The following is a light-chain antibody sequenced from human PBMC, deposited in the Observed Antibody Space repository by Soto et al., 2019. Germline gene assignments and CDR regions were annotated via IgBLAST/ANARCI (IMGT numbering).Light chain of an antibody. V-gene: IGKV3-11*01. CDR2: DAS. CDR3: QQRSTWPLT. Sequence: EIVLTQSPATLSLSPGERATLSCRASQSISSHLAWYQQKPGQTPRLLMYDASNRATAAPARFSGSGSGTDFTLTISSLEPEDLAVYYCQQRSTWPLTFGGGTKVEIK. CDR1: QSISSH. J-gene: IGKJ4*01.